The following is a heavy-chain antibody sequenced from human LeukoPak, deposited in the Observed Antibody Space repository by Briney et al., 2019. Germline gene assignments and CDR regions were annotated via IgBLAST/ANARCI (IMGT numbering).Heavy chain of an antibody. CDR2: INNSGST. D-gene: IGHD6-13*01. V-gene: IGHV4-34*01. CDR1: GGSFSGYY. J-gene: IGHJ4*02. CDR3: ARAQDRYSSSWFEIDY. Sequence: PSGTLSLTCAVYGGSFSGYYWSWIRQPPGKGLEWIGEINNSGSTNYNPSLKSRVTISVDTSKNQFSLKLSSVTAADTAVYYCARAQDRYSSSWFEIDYWGQGTLVTVSS.